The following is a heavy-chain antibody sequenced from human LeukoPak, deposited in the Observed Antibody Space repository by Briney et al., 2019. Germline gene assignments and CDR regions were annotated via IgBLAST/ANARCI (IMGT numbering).Heavy chain of an antibody. Sequence: SETLSLTCTVSGASIYNNYWGWIRQSPGKGLEWIAYIYKRGGGTTDYNPSLESRVTMPVDTSKNQFSLKLSSVTAADTAVYYCASQPFGSSWYWFDSWGQGALVTVSS. V-gene: IGHV4-59*01. CDR2: IYKRGGGTT. CDR3: ASQPFGSSWYWFDS. J-gene: IGHJ5*01. D-gene: IGHD6-13*01. CDR1: GASIYNNY.